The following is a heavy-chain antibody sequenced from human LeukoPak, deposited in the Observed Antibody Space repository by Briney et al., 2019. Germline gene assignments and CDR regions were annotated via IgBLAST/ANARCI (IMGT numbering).Heavy chain of an antibody. CDR1: GYTLTELS. J-gene: IGHJ4*02. Sequence: GASVKVSCKVSGYTLTELSMHWVRQAPGKVLEWMGGFDPEDGETIYAQKFQGRVTMTEDTSTDTAYMELSSLRSEDTAVYYCATYGSASYSYFDYWGQGTLVTVSP. CDR2: FDPEDGET. V-gene: IGHV1-24*01. D-gene: IGHD3-10*01. CDR3: ATYGSASYSYFDY.